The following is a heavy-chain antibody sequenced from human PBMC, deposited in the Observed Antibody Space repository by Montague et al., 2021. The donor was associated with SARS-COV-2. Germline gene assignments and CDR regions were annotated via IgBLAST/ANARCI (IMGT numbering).Heavy chain of an antibody. V-gene: IGHV4-4*07. J-gene: IGHJ6*02. CDR2: IYSSGSI. CDR1: GGSIRDYY. CDR3: ASGIYPSGSYYNRYYYGLNI. D-gene: IGHD3-10*01. Sequence: SETLSLTCNVSGGSIRDYYWSWIRQPAGKGLEWIGRIYSSGSINXNPSLKTRITLSVDTSKNQLSLRLNSVTAADTATYCCASGIYPSGSYYNRYYYGLNIWGPGTTVIVSS.